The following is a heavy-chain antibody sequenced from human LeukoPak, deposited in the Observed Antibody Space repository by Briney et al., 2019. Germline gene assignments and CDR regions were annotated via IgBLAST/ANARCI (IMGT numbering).Heavy chain of an antibody. CDR1: GYTFTSYY. CDR2: INPSGGST. D-gene: IGHD3-22*01. CDR3: ARDSDESSVQVLGTFDY. J-gene: IGHJ4*02. V-gene: IGHV1-46*01. Sequence: GASVKVSCKASGYTFTSYYMHWVRQAPGQGLEWMGIINPSGGSTSYAQKFQGGVTMTRDTSTSTVYMELSSLRSEDTAVYYCARDSDESSVQVLGTFDYWGQGTLVTVSS.